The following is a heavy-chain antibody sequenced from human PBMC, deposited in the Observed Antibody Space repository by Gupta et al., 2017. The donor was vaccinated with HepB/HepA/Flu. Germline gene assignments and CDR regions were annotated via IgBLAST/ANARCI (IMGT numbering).Heavy chain of an antibody. Sequence: EVQLVESGGGLVKPGGSLRLSCAASGFTFSSYSMNWVRQAPGKGLEWVSSISSSSSYIYDAASVKGRFTISRDNDKNSLYLQMNSLRAEDTAVYYCARVSDFWGMDVWGQGTTVTVSS. J-gene: IGHJ6*02. D-gene: IGHD3-3*01. V-gene: IGHV3-21*01. CDR3: ARVSDFWGMDV. CDR2: ISSSSSYI. CDR1: GFTFSSYS.